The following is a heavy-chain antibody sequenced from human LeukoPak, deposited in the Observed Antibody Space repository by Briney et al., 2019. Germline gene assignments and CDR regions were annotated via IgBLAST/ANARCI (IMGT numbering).Heavy chain of an antibody. J-gene: IGHJ4*02. V-gene: IGHV3-30-3*01. D-gene: IGHD6-6*01. CDR2: LSSDGSNK. Sequence: PGGSLRLSCAASGFTFSTYAMNWVRQALGKGLEWVAVLSSDGSNKYYADSVKGRFIISRDNSKNTLFLQMNSLGAEDTAVYYCAREDSSSLPDYWGQGTLVTVSS. CDR1: GFTFSTYA. CDR3: AREDSSSLPDY.